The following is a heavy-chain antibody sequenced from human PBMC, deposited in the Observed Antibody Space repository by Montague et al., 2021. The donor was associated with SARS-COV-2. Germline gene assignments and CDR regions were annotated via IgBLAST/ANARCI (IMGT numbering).Heavy chain of an antibody. CDR1: GGSISSYY. D-gene: IGHD1-26*01. J-gene: IGHJ5*02. Sequence: SETLSLTCTVSGGSISSYYWSWIRQPAGKGLEWIGRIYSSGSTNYNPSLKSRVTISVDTSKNQFSLKLSSVTAADTAVYYCARDRGDSGGCLHPYNWVDPWGQGTLVTVSS. V-gene: IGHV4-4*07. CDR3: ARDRGDSGGCLHPYNWVDP. CDR2: IYSSGST.